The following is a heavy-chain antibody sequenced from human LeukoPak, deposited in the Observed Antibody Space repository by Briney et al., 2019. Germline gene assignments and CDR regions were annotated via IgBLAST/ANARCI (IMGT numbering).Heavy chain of an antibody. CDR3: AKEPGRGYSYGYRGYFDY. Sequence: GGSLRLSCAASGFTFSSYAMSWVRQAPGKGLEWVSAISGSGGSTYYADSVKGRFTISRDKSKNTLYLQMNSLRAEDTAVYYCAKEPGRGYSYGYRGYFDYWGQGTLVTVSS. CDR1: GFTFSSYA. CDR2: ISGSGGST. D-gene: IGHD5-18*01. V-gene: IGHV3-23*01. J-gene: IGHJ4*02.